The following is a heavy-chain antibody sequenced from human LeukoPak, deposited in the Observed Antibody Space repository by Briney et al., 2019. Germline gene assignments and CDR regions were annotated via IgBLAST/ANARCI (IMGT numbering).Heavy chain of an antibody. CDR3: ARALFDYDGAAAFQH. V-gene: IGHV1-69*13. J-gene: IGHJ1*01. Sequence: ASVKVSCKASGGTFSSYAISWVRQAPGQGLEWMGGIIPIFGTANYAQKFQGRVTITADESTSTAYMELSSLRSEDTAVYYCARALFDYDGAAAFQHWGQGTLVTVSS. D-gene: IGHD4-17*01. CDR1: GGTFSSYA. CDR2: IIPIFGTA.